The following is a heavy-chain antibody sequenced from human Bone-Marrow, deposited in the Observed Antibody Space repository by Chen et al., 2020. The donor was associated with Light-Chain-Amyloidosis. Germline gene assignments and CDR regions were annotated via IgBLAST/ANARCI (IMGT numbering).Heavy chain of an antibody. CDR2: ISGSGGNT. J-gene: IGHJ3*02. V-gene: IGHV3-23*01. D-gene: IGHD2-2*01. Sequence: EVQLLESGGGLVQPGGSLRLSCAASGFTFSSYAMSWVRQAPGKGLEWVSFISGSGGNTYYADSVKGRFTISRDNSKNTMYLQLNSLRAEDTAVYYCAKYTLPTATGWGAFDIWGQGTLVTVSS. CDR3: AKYTLPTATGWGAFDI. CDR1: GFTFSSYA.